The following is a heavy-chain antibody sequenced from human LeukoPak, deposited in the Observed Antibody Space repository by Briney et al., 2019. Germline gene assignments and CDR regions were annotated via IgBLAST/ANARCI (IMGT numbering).Heavy chain of an antibody. CDR1: GYMFDRYG. CDR3: ATDTSQVGVMNAPQGYFDY. D-gene: IGHD3-10*01. CDR2: ISVYNGNT. J-gene: IGHJ4*02. V-gene: IGHV1-18*01. Sequence: ASVKVSCKASGYMFDRYGIIWVRQAPGEGLEWMGWISVYNGNTDYAQKFQGRIAMTLDTSTSTAYMELSRLTSDDTAVYYCATDTSQVGVMNAPQGYFDYWGQGTLVTVSP.